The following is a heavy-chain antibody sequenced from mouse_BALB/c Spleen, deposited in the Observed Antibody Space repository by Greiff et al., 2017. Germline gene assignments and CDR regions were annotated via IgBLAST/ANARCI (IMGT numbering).Heavy chain of an antibody. CDR1: GFTFSSYA. Sequence: EVQVVESGGGLVKPGGSLKLSCAASGFTFSSYAMSWVRQSPEKRLEWVAEISSGGSYTYYPDTVTGRFTISRDNAKNTLYLEMSSLRSEDTAMYYCAREDGNHYYAMDYWGQGTSVTVSS. J-gene: IGHJ4*01. V-gene: IGHV5-9-4*01. D-gene: IGHD2-1*01. CDR3: AREDGNHYYAMDY. CDR2: ISSGGSYT.